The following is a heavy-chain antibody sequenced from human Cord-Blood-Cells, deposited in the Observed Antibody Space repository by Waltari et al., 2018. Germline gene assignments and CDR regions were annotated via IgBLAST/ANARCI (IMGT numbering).Heavy chain of an antibody. CDR1: GGSFSGYY. CDR2: INHSGST. V-gene: IGHV4-34*01. Sequence: QVQLQQWGAGLLKPSETLSLTCAVYGGSFSGYYWSWIRQPPGKGLEWIGEINHSGSTNYSPSLKSRGTISVDTSKNQFSLKLSSVTAADTAVYYCARGFNWGSDYFDYWGQGTLVTVSS. D-gene: IGHD7-27*01. CDR3: ARGFNWGSDYFDY. J-gene: IGHJ4*02.